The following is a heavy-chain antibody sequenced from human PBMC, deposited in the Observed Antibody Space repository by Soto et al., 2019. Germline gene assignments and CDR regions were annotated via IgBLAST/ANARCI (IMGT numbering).Heavy chain of an antibody. Sequence: ETLSLTCAVYGGSFSGYYWSWIRQPPGKGLEWIGEINHSGSTNYNPSLKSRVTISVDTSRNQFSLKLSSVTAADTAVYYCAHSSIFGVVIHPFDYWGQGTLVTVSS. CDR2: INHSGST. CDR1: GGSFSGYY. D-gene: IGHD3-3*01. J-gene: IGHJ4*02. V-gene: IGHV4-34*01. CDR3: AHSSIFGVVIHPFDY.